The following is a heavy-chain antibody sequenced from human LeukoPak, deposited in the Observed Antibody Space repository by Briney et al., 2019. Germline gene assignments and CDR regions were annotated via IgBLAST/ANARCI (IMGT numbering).Heavy chain of an antibody. CDR1: GFTFSSYS. CDR2: ISSSSSYI. V-gene: IGHV3-21*04. Sequence: TGGSLRLSCAASGFTFSSYSMNWVRQAPGKGLEWVSSISSSSSYIYYADSVKGRFTISRDNAKNSLYLQMNSLRAEDTATYYCARGREYNRPNYYDDIGFFEYWGQGALVTVSS. CDR3: ARGREYNRPNYYDDIGFFEY. J-gene: IGHJ4*02. D-gene: IGHD3-22*01.